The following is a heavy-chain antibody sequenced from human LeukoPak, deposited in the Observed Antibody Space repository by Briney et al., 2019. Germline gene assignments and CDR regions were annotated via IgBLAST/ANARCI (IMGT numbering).Heavy chain of an antibody. CDR1: GGSFNSGY. CDR3: ARDGAGRSFYH. J-gene: IGHJ1*01. Sequence: MSSETLSLTCTVSGGSFNSGYWSWLRQPPGKGLEWIGYIYYSGNTNYNPSLKSRVTISLDTSNNLFSLRLSSVTAADTAIYYCARDGAGRSFYHWGQGTLVTVSS. D-gene: IGHD6-13*01. V-gene: IGHV4-59*01. CDR2: IYYSGNT.